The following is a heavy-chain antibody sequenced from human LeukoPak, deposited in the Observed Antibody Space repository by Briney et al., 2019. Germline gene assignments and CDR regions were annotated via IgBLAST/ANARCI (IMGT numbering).Heavy chain of an antibody. V-gene: IGHV1-46*01. CDR2: INPGGGNT. Sequence: ASVKASCKASGYTFTSYSMHWVRQAPGQGLEWMGIINPGGGNTIYAPKFQGRVTMTRDTSTSTVYMELSSLRSDDTAVYYCARWECSRGSCYLDYWGRGTLVSVSS. D-gene: IGHD2-15*01. J-gene: IGHJ4*02. CDR3: ARWECSRGSCYLDY. CDR1: GYTFTSYS.